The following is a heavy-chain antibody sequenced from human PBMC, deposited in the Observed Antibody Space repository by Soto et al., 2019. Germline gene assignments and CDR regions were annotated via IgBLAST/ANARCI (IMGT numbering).Heavy chain of an antibody. Sequence: PSETLSLTCAVSGGSISSGGYSWSWIRQPPGKGLEWIGYIYHSGSTYYNPSLKSRVTISVDRSKNQFSLKLSSVTAADTAVYYCAREVWFGLYYFDYWGQGTLVTVSS. D-gene: IGHD3-10*01. CDR3: AREVWFGLYYFDY. CDR1: GGSISSGGYS. J-gene: IGHJ4*02. CDR2: IYHSGST. V-gene: IGHV4-30-2*01.